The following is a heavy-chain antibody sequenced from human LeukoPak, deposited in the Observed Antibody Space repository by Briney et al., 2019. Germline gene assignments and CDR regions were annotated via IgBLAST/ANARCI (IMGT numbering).Heavy chain of an antibody. D-gene: IGHD2-2*02. CDR1: GYTFTGYY. J-gene: IGHJ3*02. V-gene: IGHV1-2*02. Sequence: GASVEVSCKASGYTFTGYYMHWVRQAPGQGLEWMGWINPNSGGTNYAQKFQGRATMTRDTSISTAYMELSRLRSDDTAVYYCASDWGLSQLEYCSNTNCYMGAFDIWGQGTMVTVSS. CDR2: INPNSGGT. CDR3: ASDWGLSQLEYCSNTNCYMGAFDI.